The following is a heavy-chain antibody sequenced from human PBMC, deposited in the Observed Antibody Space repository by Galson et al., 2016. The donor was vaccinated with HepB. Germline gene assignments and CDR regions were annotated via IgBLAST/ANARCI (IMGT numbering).Heavy chain of an antibody. V-gene: IGHV1-18*01. CDR3: ATNVFGYFQN. J-gene: IGHJ1*01. Sequence: SVKVSCKASGYTFTNYGITWVRQAPGQGLEWMGWISASSGDTNYAQKLQGRVTMTTDTSTRTAYMELRSLRSDDTAVYYCATNVFGYFQNWGQGTLVTVSS. CDR1: GYTFTNYG. D-gene: IGHD2-21*01. CDR2: ISASSGDT.